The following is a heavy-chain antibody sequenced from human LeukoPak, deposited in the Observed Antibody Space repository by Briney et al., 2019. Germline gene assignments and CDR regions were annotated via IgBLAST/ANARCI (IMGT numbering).Heavy chain of an antibody. CDR3: ASTLWYFYDDSAYYRDFDS. CDR2: IGSYGGYT. V-gene: IGHV1-18*01. J-gene: IGHJ5*01. D-gene: IGHD3-22*01. Sequence: ISSVRQAPGQGVEWMGWIGSYGGYTNYAQKVQSRVTVTIYTSTTTSYEDARSLRSDDAAVYCAASTLWYFYDDSAYYRDFDSWGQGTLVTVSS.